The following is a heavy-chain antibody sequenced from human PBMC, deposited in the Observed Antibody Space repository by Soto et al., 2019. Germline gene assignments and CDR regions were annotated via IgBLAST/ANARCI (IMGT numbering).Heavy chain of an antibody. CDR2: NSSSGSTI. J-gene: IGHJ6*02. V-gene: IGHV3-48*03. D-gene: IGHD3-3*01. CDR1: GFTFSSYE. Sequence: GGSLRLSCAASGFTFSSYEMNWVRQAPGKGLEWVSYNSSSGSTIYYADSVKGRFTISRDNAKNSLYLQMNSLRAEDTAVYYCARELTIFGVVIIRYGMDVWGQGTTVTVPS. CDR3: ARELTIFGVVIIRYGMDV.